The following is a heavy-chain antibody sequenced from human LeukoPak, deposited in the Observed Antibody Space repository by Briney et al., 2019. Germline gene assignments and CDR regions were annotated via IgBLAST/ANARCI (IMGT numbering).Heavy chain of an antibody. CDR2: ISSSGSTI. CDR3: AELGITMIGGD. CDR1: GFTFSSYE. J-gene: IGHJ6*04. D-gene: IGHD3-10*02. V-gene: IGHV3-48*03. Sequence: GGSLRLSCAASGFTFSSYEMNWVRQAPGKGLEWVSYISSSGSTIYYADSVKGRFTISRDNAKNSLYLQMNSLRAEDTAVYYCAELGITMIGGDRGKGTTVTISS.